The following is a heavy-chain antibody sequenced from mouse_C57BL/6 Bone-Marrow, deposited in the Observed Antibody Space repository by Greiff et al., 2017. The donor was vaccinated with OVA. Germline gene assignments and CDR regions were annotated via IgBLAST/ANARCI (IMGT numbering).Heavy chain of an antibody. CDR2: INPYNGGT. CDR1: GYTFTDYY. CDR3: ARSGLGWDIDY. D-gene: IGHD4-1*01. V-gene: IGHV1-19*01. J-gene: IGHJ2*01. Sequence: VQLKESGPVLVKPGASVKMSCKASGYTFTDYYMNWVKQSHGKSLEWIGVINPYNGGTSYNQKFKGKATLTVDKSSSTAYMELNSLTSEDSAVYYCARSGLGWDIDYWGQGTTLTVSS.